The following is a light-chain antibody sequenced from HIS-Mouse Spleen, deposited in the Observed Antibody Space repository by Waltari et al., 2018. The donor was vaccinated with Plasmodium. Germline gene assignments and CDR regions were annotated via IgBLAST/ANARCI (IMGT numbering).Light chain of an antibody. Sequence: EIVMTQSPATLSVSPGERATLSCRARQSVSSNLAWYPQKPGQSPRLLIDGASTRSPGIPSRFSGSGSETEFTLNISSLQSEDFAVYYCQQYNNLSCTFGPGTKVDIK. V-gene: IGKV3-15*01. J-gene: IGKJ3*01. CDR2: GAS. CDR3: QQYNNLSCT. CDR1: QSVSSN.